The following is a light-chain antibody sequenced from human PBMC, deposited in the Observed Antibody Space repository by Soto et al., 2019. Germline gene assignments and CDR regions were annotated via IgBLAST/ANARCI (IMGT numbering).Light chain of an antibody. J-gene: IGKJ1*01. CDR3: QQYDSSWT. CDR2: GVS. Sequence: EIVLTQSPGTLSLSPGERATLSCRASQSVPSNFLAWYQQKPGQAPILVIYGVSRRATGIPDRFSGSGSGTYITLTISRLEPEVFAVYYCQQYDSSWTFGQGTKVEIK. CDR1: QSVPSNF. V-gene: IGKV3-20*01.